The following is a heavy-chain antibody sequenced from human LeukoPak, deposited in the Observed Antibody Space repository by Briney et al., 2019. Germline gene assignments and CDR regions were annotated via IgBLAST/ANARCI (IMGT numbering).Heavy chain of an antibody. J-gene: IGHJ6*03. CDR1: GFTFDDYT. V-gene: IGHV3-43*01. CDR3: ARVLRYCSGGNCYSGGLGYMDV. D-gene: IGHD2-15*01. Sequence: PGGSLRLSCAAPGFTFDDYTMHWVRQAPGKGLEWVSLISWDGGSTYYADSVKGRFTISRDNAKNSLYLQMNSLRAEDTAVYYCARVLRYCSGGNCYSGGLGYMDVWGKGTTVTISS. CDR2: ISWDGGST.